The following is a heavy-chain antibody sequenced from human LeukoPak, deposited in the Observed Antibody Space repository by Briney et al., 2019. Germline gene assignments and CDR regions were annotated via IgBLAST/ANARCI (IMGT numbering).Heavy chain of an antibody. CDR2: ISAYSGNR. Sequence: GASVKVSCKASGYTFTSYGFSWVRQAPGQGLEWMGWISAYSGNRNYAHKFQGRVTMTIDTSTSTAYMELRSLISDDAAVYYCARDPYYAAGSLDYWGQGTLVTVSS. CDR3: ARDPYYAAGSLDY. D-gene: IGHD3-10*01. V-gene: IGHV1-18*01. CDR1: GYTFTSYG. J-gene: IGHJ4*02.